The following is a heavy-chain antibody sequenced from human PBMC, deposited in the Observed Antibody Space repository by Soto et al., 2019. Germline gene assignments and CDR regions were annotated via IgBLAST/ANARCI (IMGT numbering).Heavy chain of an antibody. CDR1: GDSITNSDW. Sequence: QVQLQESGPGLVKSSGTLSLTCTVSGDSITNSDWWSWVRQSPGKGLEWNGEIHHSGATNYNPSLKSRVTISVDKSTNHLSLKVSSVTAADTAVYYCVRNGYYCLDIWGQGTTVTVSS. CDR2: IHHSGAT. J-gene: IGHJ6*02. V-gene: IGHV4-4*02. CDR3: VRNGYYCLDI.